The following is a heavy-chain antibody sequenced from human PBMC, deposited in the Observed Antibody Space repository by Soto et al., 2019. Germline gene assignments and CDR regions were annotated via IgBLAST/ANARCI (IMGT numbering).Heavy chain of an antibody. CDR1: GGSISSGGYY. CDR3: ARESGGSGSFEYFDL. J-gene: IGHJ2*01. D-gene: IGHD3-10*01. CDR2: IYYSGST. V-gene: IGHV4-31*03. Sequence: QVQLQESGPGLVKPSQTLSLTCTVSGGSISSGGYYWSWIRQHPGKGLEWIGYIYYSGSTYYNPSLKSGVTISVDTSKNQFSLKLSSVTAADTAVYYCARESGGSGSFEYFDLWGRGTLVTVSS.